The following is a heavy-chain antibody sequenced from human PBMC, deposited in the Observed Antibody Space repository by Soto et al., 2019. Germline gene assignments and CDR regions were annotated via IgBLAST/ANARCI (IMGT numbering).Heavy chain of an antibody. J-gene: IGHJ3*02. V-gene: IGHV4-59*01. D-gene: IGHD6-19*01. Sequence: ASETLSLTCTVSGGSISSYYWSWIRQPPGKGLEWIGYIYYSGSTNYNPSLKSRVTISVDTSKNQFSLKLSSVTAADTAVYYCARVRDSSGWYEAGGGAFDIWGKGTRVTVS. CDR2: IYYSGST. CDR3: ARVRDSSGWYEAGGGAFDI. CDR1: GGSISSYY.